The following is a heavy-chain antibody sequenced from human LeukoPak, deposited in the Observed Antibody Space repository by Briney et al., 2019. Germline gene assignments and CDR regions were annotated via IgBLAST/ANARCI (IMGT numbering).Heavy chain of an antibody. CDR1: GFTFSTYN. CDR2: ISSSSSTM. CDR3: ARESAIFVPFDY. J-gene: IGHJ4*02. V-gene: IGHV3-48*02. D-gene: IGHD3-3*01. Sequence: GGSLRLPCAASGFTFSTYNMNWVRQAPGKGLEWVSYISSSSSTMYYADSVKGRFTISRDNAKNSLYLQMNSLRDEDTAVYYCARESAIFVPFDYWGQGTLVTVSS.